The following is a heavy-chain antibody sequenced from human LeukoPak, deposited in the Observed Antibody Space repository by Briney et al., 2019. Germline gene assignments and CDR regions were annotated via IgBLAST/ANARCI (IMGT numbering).Heavy chain of an antibody. CDR1: GGSISSSSYY. CDR3: ARLVAAAGSD. Sequence: PSETLSLTCTVSGGSISSSSYYWGWIRQPPGKGLEWIGSIYYSGSTYYNPSLKSRVTIFVDTSKNQFSLKLSSVTAADTAVYYCARLVAAAGSDWGQGTLVTVSS. CDR2: IYYSGST. D-gene: IGHD6-13*01. J-gene: IGHJ4*02. V-gene: IGHV4-39*01.